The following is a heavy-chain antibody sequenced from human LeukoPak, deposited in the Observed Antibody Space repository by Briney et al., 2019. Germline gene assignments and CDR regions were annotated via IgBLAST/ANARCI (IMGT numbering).Heavy chain of an antibody. Sequence: SETLSLTCTVSGGSISSYYWSWIRQPPGKGLEWIGYIYYSGSTNYNPSPKSRVTISVDTSKNQFSLKLSSVTAADTAVYYCARDGIIAAAVGFDPWGQGTLVTVSS. J-gene: IGHJ5*02. D-gene: IGHD6-13*01. V-gene: IGHV4-59*01. CDR1: GGSISSYY. CDR3: ARDGIIAAAVGFDP. CDR2: IYYSGST.